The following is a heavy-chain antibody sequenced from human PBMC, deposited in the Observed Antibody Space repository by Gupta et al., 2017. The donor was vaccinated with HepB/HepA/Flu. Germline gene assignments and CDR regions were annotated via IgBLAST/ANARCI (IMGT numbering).Heavy chain of an antibody. J-gene: IGHJ4*01. V-gene: IGHV3-23*01. D-gene: IGHD3-3*01. CDR3: AKDSTFWGAPIDY. CDR1: GFTFRSYA. Sequence: EVQLLESGGGLVQPGGSLRLSCAASGFTFRSYAMTWVRQAPGKGLEWVSAISGSGGSPYYADSVKGRFTISRDNSKNTLYLEMNSLRAEDTAVYYCAKDSTFWGAPIDYWGHGTLVTVSS. CDR2: ISGSGGSP.